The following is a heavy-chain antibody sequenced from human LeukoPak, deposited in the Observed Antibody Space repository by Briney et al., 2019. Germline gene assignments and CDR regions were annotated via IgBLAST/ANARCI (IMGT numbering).Heavy chain of an antibody. CDR1: GGSISSGGYY. CDR3: ARGGRGIYYYYYGMDV. J-gene: IGHJ6*02. CDR2: IYYSGST. D-gene: IGHD3-16*01. V-gene: IGHV4-31*03. Sequence: SETLSLTCTVSGGSISSGGYYWSWIRQHPGKGLEWIGYIYYSGSTYYNPSLKSRVTISVDTSKNQFSLKLSSVTAADTAVYYCARGGRGIYYYYYGMDVWGQGTTVTVSS.